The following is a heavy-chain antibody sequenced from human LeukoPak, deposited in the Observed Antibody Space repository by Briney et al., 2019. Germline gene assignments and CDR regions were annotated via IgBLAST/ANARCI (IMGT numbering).Heavy chain of an antibody. CDR2: INPNSGGT. CDR1: GYTFTGYY. J-gene: IGHJ4*02. Sequence: GASVKVSCKASGYTFTGYYMHWVRQAPGQGLEWMGWINPNSGGTNYAQKFQGRVTMTRDTSISTAYMELSRLRSDDTAVYYCARGGYYYDSSGYYPFDYWGQGTLVTVSS. D-gene: IGHD3-22*01. V-gene: IGHV1-2*02. CDR3: ARGGYYYDSSGYYPFDY.